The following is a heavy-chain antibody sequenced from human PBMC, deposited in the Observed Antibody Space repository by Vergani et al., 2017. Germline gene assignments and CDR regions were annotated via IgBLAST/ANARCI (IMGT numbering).Heavy chain of an antibody. CDR3: SRGRGYSFGYSDY. D-gene: IGHD5-18*01. J-gene: IGHJ4*02. CDR2: IRNKAYGGTT. CDR1: GFSFGDYA. V-gene: IGHV3-49*04. Sequence: EVQLVESGGGLVPPGRSLRLSCAASGFSFGDYAMTWVRQAPGKGLEWVAFIRNKAYGGTTEYAASVKGRFTISRDDSKRLAYLQLSGLKTEDIAVYFCSRGRGYSFGYSDYWGQGTLVTVSS.